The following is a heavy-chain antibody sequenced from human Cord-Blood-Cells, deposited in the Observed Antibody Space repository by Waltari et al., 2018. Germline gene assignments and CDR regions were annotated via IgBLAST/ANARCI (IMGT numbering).Heavy chain of an antibody. V-gene: IGHV1-24*01. CDR3: ATYPHYYDSSGYYP. D-gene: IGHD3-22*01. CDR1: GYTITELS. J-gene: IGHJ5*02. CDR2: FDPEDGET. Sequence: QVQLVQSGAEVKKPGASVKVSCKVSGYTITELSMHWVRPAPGKGLEWMGGFDPEDGETIYAQKFQGRVTMTEDTSTDTAYMELSSLRSEDTAVYYCATYPHYYDSSGYYPWGQGTLVTVSS.